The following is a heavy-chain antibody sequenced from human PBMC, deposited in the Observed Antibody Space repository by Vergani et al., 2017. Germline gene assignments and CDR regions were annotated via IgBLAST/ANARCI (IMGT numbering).Heavy chain of an antibody. J-gene: IGHJ4*02. CDR1: GFTFSSYS. CDR3: ARDGTYDSSGYYDY. CDR2: ISSSSSYI. Sequence: EVQLVESGGGLVKPGGSLRLSCAASGFTFSSYSMNWVRQAPGKGLEWVSSISSSSSYIYYADSVKGRFTISIDNAKNSLYLQMNSLRAEHTAVYYCARDGTYDSSGYYDYWGQGTLVTVSS. D-gene: IGHD3-22*01. V-gene: IGHV3-21*01.